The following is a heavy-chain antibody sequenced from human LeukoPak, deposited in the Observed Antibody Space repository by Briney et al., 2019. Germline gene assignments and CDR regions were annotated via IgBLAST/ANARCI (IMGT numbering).Heavy chain of an antibody. Sequence: ASAKVSCKASGYTFTGYYMHWVRQAPGQGLEWMGWINPNSGGTNYAQKFQGRITMTRDTSISTAYMELSRLRSDDTAVYYCASLWVRGVTSDYWGQGTLVTVSS. CDR3: ASLWVRGVTSDY. D-gene: IGHD3-10*01. V-gene: IGHV1-2*02. J-gene: IGHJ4*02. CDR1: GYTFTGYY. CDR2: INPNSGGT.